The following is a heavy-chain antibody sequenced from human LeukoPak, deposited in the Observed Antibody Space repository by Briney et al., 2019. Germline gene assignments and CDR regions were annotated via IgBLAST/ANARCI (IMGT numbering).Heavy chain of an antibody. J-gene: IGHJ4*02. CDR1: GFTFSSYW. V-gene: IGHV3-74*01. CDR2: INGDGSSS. CDR3: ARDMYTTSSARGAY. D-gene: IGHD6-6*01. Sequence: GGSLRLSCAASGFTFSSYWMHWVPQAPGKGLVWVLRINGDGSSSTYADSVKGRFTISRDNAKNTLYLQMNSLRAEDTALYFCARDMYTTSSARGAYWGQGTLVTVTS.